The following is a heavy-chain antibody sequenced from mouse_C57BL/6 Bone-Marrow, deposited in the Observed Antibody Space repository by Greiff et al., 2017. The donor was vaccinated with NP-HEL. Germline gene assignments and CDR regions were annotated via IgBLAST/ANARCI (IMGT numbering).Heavy chain of an antibody. CDR1: GYTFTGYW. J-gene: IGHJ3*01. CDR2: ILPGSGST. Sequence: QVQLQQSGAELMKPGASVKLSCKATGYTFTGYWIEWVKQRPGHGLEWIGEILPGSGSTNYNEKFKGKATFTADTSSNTAYMQLSSLITEDSAIYYCARSNWDAPFAYWGQGTLVTVSA. D-gene: IGHD4-1*01. CDR3: ARSNWDAPFAY. V-gene: IGHV1-9*01.